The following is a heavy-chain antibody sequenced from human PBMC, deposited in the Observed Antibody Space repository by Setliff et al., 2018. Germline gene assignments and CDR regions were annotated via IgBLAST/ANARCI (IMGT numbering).Heavy chain of an antibody. CDR2: IHHSGST. J-gene: IGHJ2*01. D-gene: IGHD4-17*01. CDR1: GGSFSDYW. Sequence: PSQTLSLTCAVYGGSFSDYWWSWIRQLPGKGLEWIAEIHHSGSTNFHPSLKSRVAISVDPSKNQFYLNLRSVTAADTAVYFCARGTKTMVINYWYFGVWGRGTPVTVSS. CDR3: ARGTKTMVINYWYFGV. V-gene: IGHV4-34*01.